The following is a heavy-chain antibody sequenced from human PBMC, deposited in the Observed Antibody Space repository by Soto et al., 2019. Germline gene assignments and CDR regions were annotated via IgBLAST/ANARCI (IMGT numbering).Heavy chain of an antibody. CDR2: INHSGST. Sequence: QVQLQQWGAGLLKPSETLSLTCAVYGGSFSGYYWSWIRQPPGKGLEWIGEINHSGSTNYNPSLKSRVTISVDTSKNQFSLKLSSVTAADTAVYYCARERGYWTNGVCYSAWFDPWGQGTLVTVSS. V-gene: IGHV4-34*01. CDR3: ARERGYWTNGVCYSAWFDP. J-gene: IGHJ5*02. D-gene: IGHD2-8*01. CDR1: GGSFSGYY.